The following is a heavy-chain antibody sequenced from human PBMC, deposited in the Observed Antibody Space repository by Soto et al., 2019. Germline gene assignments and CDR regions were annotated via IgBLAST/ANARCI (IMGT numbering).Heavy chain of an antibody. CDR1: GSSFTSYW. CDR3: PGNVEWGITAIATYGMDV. V-gene: IGHV5-51*01. D-gene: IGHD1-26*01. Sequence: PGESLKISCPGSGSSFTSYWIGWVRQMPGKCLEWMGILSPADSDTRYSPSFQGQVTIQAEQPISTAYLQGSALKYSARAVHYRPGNVEWGITAIATYGMDVSGPGTTVTVAS. CDR2: LSPADSDT. J-gene: IGHJ6*02.